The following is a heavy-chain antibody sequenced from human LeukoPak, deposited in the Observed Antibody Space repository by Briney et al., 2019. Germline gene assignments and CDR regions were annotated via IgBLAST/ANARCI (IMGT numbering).Heavy chain of an antibody. V-gene: IGHV3-21*01. CDR1: GFTFSGYW. J-gene: IGHJ6*03. D-gene: IGHD3-3*01. Sequence: PGGSLRLSCAASGFTFSGYWMSWVRQVPGKGLEWVSSISSSSSYIYYADSVKGRFTISRDNAKNSLYLQMNSLRAEDTAVYYCARAPSKYDFWSGYHYYYMDVWGKGTTVTVSS. CDR3: ARAPSKYDFWSGYHYYYMDV. CDR2: ISSSSSYI.